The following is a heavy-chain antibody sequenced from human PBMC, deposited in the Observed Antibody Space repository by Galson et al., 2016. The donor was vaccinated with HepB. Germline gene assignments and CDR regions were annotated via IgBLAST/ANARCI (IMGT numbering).Heavy chain of an antibody. J-gene: IGHJ4*02. CDR3: ARLYFGSGGAVDY. D-gene: IGHD3-10*01. V-gene: IGHV3-33*01. CDR2: IWYDGSNK. CDR1: RLTFSRYG. Sequence: SLRLSCAASRLTFSRYGMHWVRQAPGKGLEWVAGIWYDGSNKYYADSVKGRFTISRDNSKNTLYLQMNSLRAEDTAVYYCARLYFGSGGAVDYWGQGTLVTVSS.